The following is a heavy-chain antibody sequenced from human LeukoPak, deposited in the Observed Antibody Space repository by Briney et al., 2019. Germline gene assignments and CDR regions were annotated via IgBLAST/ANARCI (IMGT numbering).Heavy chain of an antibody. CDR1: GGSISGYY. D-gene: IGHD1-1*01. J-gene: IGHJ4*02. V-gene: IGHV4-34*01. Sequence: PSETLSLTCTVSGGSISGYYWSWIRQPPGKGLEWIGEINHSGSTNYNPSLKSRVTISVDTSKNQFSLKLSSVTAADTAVYYCARGVGAGSSKFDYWGQGTLVTVSS. CDR3: ARGVGAGSSKFDY. CDR2: INHSGST.